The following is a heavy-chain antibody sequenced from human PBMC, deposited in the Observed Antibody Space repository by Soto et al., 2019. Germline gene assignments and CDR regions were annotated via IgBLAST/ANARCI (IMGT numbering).Heavy chain of an antibody. CDR3: AKSREGAMEHYYGMDV. CDR1: GFTFSSYG. V-gene: IGHV3-30*18. CDR2: ISYDGSNK. D-gene: IGHD1-26*01. Sequence: PGGSLRLSCAASGFTFSSYGMHWVRQAPGKGLEWVAVISYDGSNKYYADSVKGRFTTSRDNSKNTLYLQMNSLRAEDTAVYYCAKSREGAMEHYYGMDVWGQGTTVTVSS. J-gene: IGHJ6*02.